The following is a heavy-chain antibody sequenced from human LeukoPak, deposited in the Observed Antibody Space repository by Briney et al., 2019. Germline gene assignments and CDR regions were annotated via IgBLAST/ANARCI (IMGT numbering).Heavy chain of an antibody. V-gene: IGHV3-33*01. D-gene: IGHD6-6*01. CDR1: GFTFSSYG. Sequence: TGGSLRLSCAASGFTFSSYGMHWVRQAPGKGLEWVAVIWFDGSNKYYVDSVKGRFTISRDNSKNTLYLQMNSLRAEDTAVYYCARDPAYSSSSIDYWGQGTLVTVSS. J-gene: IGHJ4*02. CDR3: ARDPAYSSSSIDY. CDR2: IWFDGSNK.